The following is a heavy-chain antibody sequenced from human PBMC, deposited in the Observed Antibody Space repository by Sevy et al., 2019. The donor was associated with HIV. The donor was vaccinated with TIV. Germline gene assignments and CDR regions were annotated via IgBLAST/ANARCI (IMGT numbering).Heavy chain of an antibody. J-gene: IGHJ4*02. D-gene: IGHD2-15*01. CDR1: GFTFSSYA. CDR2: ISGSGGST. V-gene: IGHV3-23*01. CDR3: AKYLGYCSGGSCYPAPFDY. Sequence: GGSLRLSCAASGFTFSSYAMSWVRQAPGKGLEWVSAISGSGGSTYYADSVKGRFTISRDNSKNTRYLQMNSLRAEDTAVYYCAKYLGYCSGGSCYPAPFDYWGQGTLVTVSS.